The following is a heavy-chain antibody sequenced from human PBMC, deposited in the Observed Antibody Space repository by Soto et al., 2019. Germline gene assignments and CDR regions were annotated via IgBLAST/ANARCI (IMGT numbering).Heavy chain of an antibody. Sequence: ASVKVSCKASRYTFTSYYMHWVRQAPGQGLEWMGIINPSGGSTSYAQKFQGRVTMTRDTSTSTVYMELSSLRSEDTAVYYCAREGRYCSGGSCLDYWGQGTLVTVSS. J-gene: IGHJ4*02. V-gene: IGHV1-46*03. D-gene: IGHD2-15*01. CDR1: RYTFTSYY. CDR2: INPSGGST. CDR3: AREGRYCSGGSCLDY.